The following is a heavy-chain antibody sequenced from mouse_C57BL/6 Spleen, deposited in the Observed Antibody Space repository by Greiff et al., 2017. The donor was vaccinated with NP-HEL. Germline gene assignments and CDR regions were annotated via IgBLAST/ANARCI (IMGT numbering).Heavy chain of an antibody. Sequence: QVQLQQSGPELVKPGASVKLSCKASGYTFTSYDINWVKQRPGQGLEWIGWIYPNDGSTKYNEKFKGKATLTVDTSSSTAYMELHSLTSEDSAVYFCARSGTLLGPYYFDYWGQGTTLTVSS. CDR3: ARSGTLLGPYYFDY. D-gene: IGHD4-1*01. V-gene: IGHV1-85*01. CDR2: IYPNDGST. J-gene: IGHJ2*01. CDR1: GYTFTSYD.